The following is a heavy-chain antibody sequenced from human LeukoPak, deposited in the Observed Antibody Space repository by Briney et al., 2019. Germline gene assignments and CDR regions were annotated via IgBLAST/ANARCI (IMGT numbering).Heavy chain of an antibody. CDR3: AKDIHGDYFYGMDV. D-gene: IGHD2-8*01. V-gene: IGHV3-9*01. CDR1: GFTFDDYA. CDR2: ITWNSGSV. J-gene: IGHJ6*02. Sequence: GGSLRLSCAASGFTFDDYAMHWVRQVPGRGLEWVSGITWNSGSVFYADSVRGRITISRDNAKNSLYLQMNSLSAEDTAFYYCAKDIHGDYFYGMDVWGLGTTVTVSS.